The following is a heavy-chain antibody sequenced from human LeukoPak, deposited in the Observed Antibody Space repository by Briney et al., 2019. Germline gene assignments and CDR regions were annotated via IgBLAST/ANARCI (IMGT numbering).Heavy chain of an antibody. Sequence: SETLSLTCTVSGGSISSGSYYWSWIRHPAGKGLEWIGRIYTSGSTNYNPSLKSRVTISVDTSKNQFSLKLSSVTAADTAVYYCARDRKYYYDSSGYYNYYFDYWGQGTLVTVSS. D-gene: IGHD3-22*01. J-gene: IGHJ4*02. CDR2: IYTSGST. CDR1: GGSISSGSYY. V-gene: IGHV4-61*02. CDR3: ARDRKYYYDSSGYYNYYFDY.